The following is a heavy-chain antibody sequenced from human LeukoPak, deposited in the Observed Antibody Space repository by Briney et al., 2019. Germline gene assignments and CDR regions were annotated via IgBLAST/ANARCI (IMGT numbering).Heavy chain of an antibody. D-gene: IGHD3-3*01. CDR2: INHSGST. V-gene: IGHV4-34*01. J-gene: IGHJ3*02. CDR3: ARLPKSFFPKVAFDI. Sequence: PSETLSLTCAVYGGSFSGYYWSWIRQPPGKGLEWIGEINHSGSTNYNPSLKSRVTISVDTSKNQFSLKLSSVTAADTAVYYCARLPKSFFPKVAFDIWGQGTMVTVSS. CDR1: GGSFSGYY.